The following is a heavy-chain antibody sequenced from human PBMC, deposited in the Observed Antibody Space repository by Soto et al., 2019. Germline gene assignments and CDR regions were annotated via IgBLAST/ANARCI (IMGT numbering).Heavy chain of an antibody. CDR3: ASLIAVAGYYFDY. CDR1: GGTFSSYT. D-gene: IGHD6-19*01. Sequence: QVQLVQSGAEVKKPGSSVKVSCKASGGTFSSYTISWVRQAPGQGLEWMGRIIPILGIANYAQKFQGRVTITADKSTSTAYMELSSLRSEDTAVYYCASLIAVAGYYFDYLGQGNLVTVSS. V-gene: IGHV1-69*02. J-gene: IGHJ4*02. CDR2: IIPILGIA.